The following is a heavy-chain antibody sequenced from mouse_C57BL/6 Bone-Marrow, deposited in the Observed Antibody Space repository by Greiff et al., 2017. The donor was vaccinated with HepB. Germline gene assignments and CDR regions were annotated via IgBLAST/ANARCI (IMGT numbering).Heavy chain of an antibody. D-gene: IGHD1-1*01. CDR2: IYPRSGNT. CDR3: ARVYYGGSLCG. V-gene: IGHV1-81*01. Sequence: VQLQQSGAELARPGASVKLSCKASGYTFTSSCISWVKQRPGQGLEWIGEIYPRSGNTNYNEKFKGKATLTADKSSSTAYMQLRSLTSEDSAVYYCARVYYGGSLCGWGKGTTLTFAS. J-gene: IGHJ2*01. CDR1: GYTFTSSC.